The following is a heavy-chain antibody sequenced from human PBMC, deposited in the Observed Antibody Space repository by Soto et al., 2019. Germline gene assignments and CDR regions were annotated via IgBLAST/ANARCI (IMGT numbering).Heavy chain of an antibody. D-gene: IGHD5-12*01. J-gene: IGHJ4*02. CDR3: AAELGNSGYDGHDY. Sequence: QVQLVESGGGVVQPGRSLRLSCAASGFTFSSCAMHWVRQAPGKGLEWVAVIIYDGSDKYYADSVQGRFTISRDNSKNTLYLQMISMRPEDTAVYYCAAELGNSGYDGHDYWGQGTLVTVSS. V-gene: IGHV3-30-3*01. CDR2: IIYDGSDK. CDR1: GFTFSSCA.